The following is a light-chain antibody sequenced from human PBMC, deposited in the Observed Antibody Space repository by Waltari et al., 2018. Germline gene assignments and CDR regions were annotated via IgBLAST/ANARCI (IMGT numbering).Light chain of an antibody. V-gene: IGKV2-30*02. Sequence: DVVMTQSPLSLPVTLGQPASISCRSSQSLVHSDGNTYLNWFQQRPGQSPRRLIYKVSNRDSGVPDRFSGSGSGTDFTLKISRVEAEDVGVYYCMQGTHWPPWTFRQGTKVEIK. CDR3: MQGTHWPPWT. CDR1: QSLVHSDGNTY. J-gene: IGKJ1*01. CDR2: KVS.